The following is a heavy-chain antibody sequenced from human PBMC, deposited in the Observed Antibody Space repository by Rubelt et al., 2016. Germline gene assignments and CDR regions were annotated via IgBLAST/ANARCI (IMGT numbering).Heavy chain of an antibody. CDR3: VRDEAFDY. CDR2: IYSGGGT. J-gene: IGHJ4*02. Sequence: EVHLAESGGGLVQPGGCLRLSCTASGFTVSSKYMSWVRQAPGKGLEWVAVIYSGGGTYYADTVKGRFTISRDNSKNTLDLKMSSLRAEDTSVYYCVRDEAFDYWGQGTPVTVSS. V-gene: IGHV3-66*01. CDR1: GFTVSSKY.